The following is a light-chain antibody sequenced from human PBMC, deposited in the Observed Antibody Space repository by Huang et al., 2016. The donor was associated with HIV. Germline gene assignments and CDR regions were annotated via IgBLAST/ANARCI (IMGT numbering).Light chain of an antibody. CDR2: AAS. CDR1: QTISSY. V-gene: IGKV1-39*01. J-gene: IGKJ1*01. CDR3: QQSYSIPRT. Sequence: DIQMTQSPSSLSASVGDRVTITCRASQTISSYLNWYQQEPLKAPKLLIYAASTLQSGVPSRFIGRGSGTEYTLTINSLQPEDSATYFCQQSYSIPRTVGQGTKVEVK.